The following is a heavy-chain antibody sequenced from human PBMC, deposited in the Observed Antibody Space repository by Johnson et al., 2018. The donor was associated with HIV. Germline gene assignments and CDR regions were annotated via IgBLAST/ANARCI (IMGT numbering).Heavy chain of an antibody. CDR1: GFTFSNYG. Sequence: QVQLVESGGGVVQPGGSLRLSCAASGFTFSNYGMHWVRQAPGKGLEWVAFIRYDGSNKYYADSVKGRFTISRDNSKNTLYLQMNSLRAEDTALYYCAKEGSGYFHAFDIWGQGTMVTVSS. CDR3: AKEGSGYFHAFDI. V-gene: IGHV3-30*02. J-gene: IGHJ3*02. D-gene: IGHD3-22*01. CDR2: IRYDGSNK.